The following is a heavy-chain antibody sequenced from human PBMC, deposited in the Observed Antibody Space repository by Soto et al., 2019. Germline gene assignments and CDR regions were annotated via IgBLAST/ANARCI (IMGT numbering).Heavy chain of an antibody. V-gene: IGHV3-30*18. D-gene: IGHD4-17*01. CDR1: GFTFSSYG. J-gene: IGHJ6*02. Sequence: QVQLVESEGGVVQPGRSLRLSCAASGFTFSSYGMHWLSQAPGKGLEWVAVISYDGSNKYYADSVKGRFTVSRDNSKNTLYLQMNSLRAEDTAVYYCAKDQTTVTMYYHYYGMDVWGQGTTVTVSS. CDR2: ISYDGSNK. CDR3: AKDQTTVTMYYHYYGMDV.